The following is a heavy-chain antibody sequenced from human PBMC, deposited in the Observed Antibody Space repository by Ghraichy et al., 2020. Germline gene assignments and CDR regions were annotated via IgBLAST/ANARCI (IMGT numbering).Heavy chain of an antibody. CDR2: ISYDGSNK. V-gene: IGHV3-30*18. Sequence: LSLTCAASGFTFSSYGMHWVRQAPGKGLEWVAVISYDGSNKYYADSVRGRFTISRDNSKNTLYLQMNSLRAEDTAVYYCAKDKIPHCSSTSCLSDYWGQGTLLTVSS. D-gene: IGHD2-2*01. J-gene: IGHJ4*02. CDR3: AKDKIPHCSSTSCLSDY. CDR1: GFTFSSYG.